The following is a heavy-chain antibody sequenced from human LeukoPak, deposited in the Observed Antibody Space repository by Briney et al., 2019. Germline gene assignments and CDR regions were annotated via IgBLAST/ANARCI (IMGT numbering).Heavy chain of an antibody. Sequence: ASVKVSCKASGGTFSSYAISWVRQAPGQGLEWMGWMNPNSGNTGYAQKFQGRVTMTRNTSISTAYMELSSLRSEDTAVYYCARGSREWLATHFDYWGQGTLVTVSS. D-gene: IGHD6-19*01. CDR1: GGTFSSYA. CDR2: MNPNSGNT. V-gene: IGHV1-8*02. J-gene: IGHJ4*02. CDR3: ARGSREWLATHFDY.